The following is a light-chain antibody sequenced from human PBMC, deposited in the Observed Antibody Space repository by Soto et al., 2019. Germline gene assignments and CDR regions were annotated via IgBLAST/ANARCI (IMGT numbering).Light chain of an antibody. J-gene: IGKJ1*01. Sequence: DIVMTQSPATLSVSPVERATLSCRARQSVSSNLAWYQQKPGQAPRLLIYGASTRATGIPARFSGSGSGTEFTLLISSLQSEDFAVYYCHQYNNWPPVAFGQGTKVDIK. V-gene: IGKV3-15*01. CDR1: QSVSSN. CDR3: HQYNNWPPVA. CDR2: GAS.